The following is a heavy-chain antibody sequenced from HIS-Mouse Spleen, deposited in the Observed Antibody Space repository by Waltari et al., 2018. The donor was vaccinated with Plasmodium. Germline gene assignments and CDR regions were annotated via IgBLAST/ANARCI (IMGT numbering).Heavy chain of an antibody. CDR1: GGSFSGYY. D-gene: IGHD7-27*01. J-gene: IGHJ4*02. CDR2: INHSGSP. V-gene: IGHV4-34*01. CDR3: ARVIPLGIPHFDY. Sequence: QVQLQQWGAGLLKPSETLSLTCAVYGGSFSGYYWSWIRQPPGKGLEGIGEINHSGSPNYNPSLKSRVTISVDTSKNQFSLKLSSVTAADTAVYYCARVIPLGIPHFDYWGQGTLVTVSS.